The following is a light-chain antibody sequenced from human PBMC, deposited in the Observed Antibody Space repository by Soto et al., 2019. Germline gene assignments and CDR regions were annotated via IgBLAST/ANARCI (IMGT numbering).Light chain of an antibody. Sequence: EIVLTQSPGTLSLSPGERATLSCRASQSVSSSYLAWYQHKPGQAPRLLIYGASNRATGIPDRFSGSGSGTDFTLTIRRLEPEDFAVYYCQQYGSSPPYTFGQGTKLEIK. CDR1: QSVSSSY. V-gene: IGKV3-20*01. CDR2: GAS. CDR3: QQYGSSPPYT. J-gene: IGKJ2*01.